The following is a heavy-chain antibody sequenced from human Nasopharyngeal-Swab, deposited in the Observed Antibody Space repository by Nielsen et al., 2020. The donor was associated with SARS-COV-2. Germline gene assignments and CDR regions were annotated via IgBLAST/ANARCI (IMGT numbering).Heavy chain of an antibody. CDR3: ARHGGFCSSTNCYGGWFDP. Sequence: GRSLRLSCQGSGYTFSSYWIAWVRQMPGKGLEWMGMIYPSDSDTRYSPYFQGQVTMSVDKSINTAYLHWSSLKASDTAMYYCARHGGFCSSTNCYGGWFDPWGQGTQVIVSS. CDR2: IYPSDSDT. J-gene: IGHJ5*02. V-gene: IGHV5-51*01. CDR1: GYTFSSYW. D-gene: IGHD2-2*01.